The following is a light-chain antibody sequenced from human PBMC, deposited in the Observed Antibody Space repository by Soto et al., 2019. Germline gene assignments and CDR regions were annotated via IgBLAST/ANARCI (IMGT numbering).Light chain of an antibody. CDR1: LNIYLKSNNRNY. CDR3: QQYFITPLT. V-gene: IGKV4-1*01. J-gene: IGKJ4*01. CDR2: WAS. Sequence: DIVMTQSPDSLRVSLGERATISCTSSLNIYLKSNNRNYLTWYQQKTGQPPKLLVYWASTRESGVPDRFTVSGSGTYFTLTIDNVQPDDVAVYYCQQYFITPLTFGGGTMVDIK.